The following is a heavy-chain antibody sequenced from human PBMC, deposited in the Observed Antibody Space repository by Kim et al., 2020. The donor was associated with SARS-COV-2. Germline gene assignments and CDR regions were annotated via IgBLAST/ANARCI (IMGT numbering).Heavy chain of an antibody. CDR3: SRATAVAGTDC. CDR1: GFTFSSYW. D-gene: IGHD6-19*01. J-gene: IGHJ4*02. Sequence: GGSLRLSCAASGFTFSSYWMHWVRHAPGKGLVWVSRINSDGFSTSYADSVKGRFTISRDNAKKTLYLQMNSLRAEDTAVYYWSRATAVAGTDCWGQGTVVTVSS. V-gene: IGHV3-74*01. CDR2: INSDGFST.